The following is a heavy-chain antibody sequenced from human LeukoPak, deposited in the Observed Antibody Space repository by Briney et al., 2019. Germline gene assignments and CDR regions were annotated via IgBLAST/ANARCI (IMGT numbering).Heavy chain of an antibody. CDR2: IKQDGSKK. CDR3: TRVGYIDEGIDY. Sequence: GGSLRLSCVASGFPFSSYWMTWVRQAPGKGLEWVANIKQDGSKKSYVDSVKGRFTISIDNAKNSLYLQMNSLRAEDTAIYYCTRVGYIDEGIDYWGQGTLVTVSS. V-gene: IGHV3-7*04. CDR1: GFPFSSYW. D-gene: IGHD5-24*01. J-gene: IGHJ4*02.